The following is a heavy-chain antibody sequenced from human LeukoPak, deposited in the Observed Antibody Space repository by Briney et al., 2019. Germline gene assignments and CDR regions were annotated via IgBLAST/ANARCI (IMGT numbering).Heavy chain of an antibody. CDR3: ARASWVSTTDAVR. J-gene: IGHJ4*02. Sequence: AGGSLRLSCAAYGLSFSSFAMSWDRQGPGRGLEWVSSIRGNGDTFYTDSVKGRFTLYSDSSRNTVYFQLNNLRVEDTAIYHCARASWVSTTDAVRWGQGTLVTVSS. D-gene: IGHD1-14*01. CDR1: GLSFSSFA. CDR2: IRGNGDT. V-gene: IGHV3-23*01.